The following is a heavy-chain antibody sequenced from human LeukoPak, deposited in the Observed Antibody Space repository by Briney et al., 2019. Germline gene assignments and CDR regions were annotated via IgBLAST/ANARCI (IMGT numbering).Heavy chain of an antibody. J-gene: IGHJ6*02. CDR1: GYTFTGYY. V-gene: IGHV1-2*02. CDR3: ARDPTDTIFGVAIIDYYYYGMDV. Sequence: ASVKVSCKASGYTFTGYYMHWVRQAPGQGLEWMGWINPNSGGTNYAQKFQGRVAMTRDTSISAAYMELSRLRSDDTAVYYCARDPTDTIFGVAIIDYYYYGMDVWGQGTTVTVSS. CDR2: INPNSGGT. D-gene: IGHD3-3*01.